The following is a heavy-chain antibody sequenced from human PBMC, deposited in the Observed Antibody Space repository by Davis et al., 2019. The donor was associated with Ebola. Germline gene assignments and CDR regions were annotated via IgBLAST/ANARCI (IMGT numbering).Heavy chain of an antibody. D-gene: IGHD1-7*01. Sequence: HTGGSLRLSCAASGFTFSSYWMHWVRQAPGKGLVWVSRINSDGSSTSYADSVKGRFTISRDTSKNTLYLQMNSLRAEDTAIYYCARDTNYRDALDIWGQGTMVTVSS. CDR2: INSDGSST. J-gene: IGHJ3*02. V-gene: IGHV3-74*01. CDR1: GFTFSSYW. CDR3: ARDTNYRDALDI.